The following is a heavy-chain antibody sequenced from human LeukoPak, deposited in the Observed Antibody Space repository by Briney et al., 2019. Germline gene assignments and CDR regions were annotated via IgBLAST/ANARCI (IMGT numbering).Heavy chain of an antibody. V-gene: IGHV1-69*13. CDR1: GGTFSSYA. CDR2: IIPIFGTA. D-gene: IGHD2-2*02. Sequence: SVKVPCKASGGTFSSYAISWVRQAPGQGLEWMGGIIPIFGTANYAQKFQGRVTITADESTSTAYMELSSLRSEDTAVYYCAREGYCSSTSCYTFDYWGQGTLVTVSS. CDR3: AREGYCSSTSCYTFDY. J-gene: IGHJ4*02.